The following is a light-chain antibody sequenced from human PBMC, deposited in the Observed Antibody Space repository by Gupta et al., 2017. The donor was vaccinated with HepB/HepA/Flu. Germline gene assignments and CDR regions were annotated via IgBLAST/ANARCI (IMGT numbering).Light chain of an antibody. V-gene: IGKV3-15*01. J-gene: IGKJ1*01. CDR1: QSVKTY. Sequence: EIVMKKSPGTLSVSPGERATLSCRTSQSVKTYLAWYQHQPGQAPRLLIYDASTRATGIPVRFSGSGSETDFTLTISSLQSEDFDVYYCQQYYKWPTWTFGQGTKVEI. CDR3: QQYYKWPTWT. CDR2: DAS.